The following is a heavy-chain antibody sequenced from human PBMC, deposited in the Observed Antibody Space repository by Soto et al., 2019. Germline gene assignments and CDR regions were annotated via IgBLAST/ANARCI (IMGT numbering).Heavy chain of an antibody. J-gene: IGHJ3*02. Sequence: GGSLRLSCAASGFTVSINYMSWVRHAPGKGLEWVSVIYSGGSTYYADSVKGRFTISRDNSKNTLYLQMNSLRAEDTAVYYCARGGYSYGTPDAFDIWGQGTMVTVSS. CDR1: GFTVSINY. CDR2: IYSGGST. V-gene: IGHV3-53*01. CDR3: ARGGYSYGTPDAFDI. D-gene: IGHD5-18*01.